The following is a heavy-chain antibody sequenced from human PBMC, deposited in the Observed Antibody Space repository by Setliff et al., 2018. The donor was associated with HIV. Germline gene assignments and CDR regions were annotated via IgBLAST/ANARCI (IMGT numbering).Heavy chain of an antibody. Sequence: GGSLRLSCAASGFTFSRYGMHWVRQAPGKGLEWVAFISYGGSKKYYADSVKGRFTISRDNSKNTLYLQMNSLRAEDTAVYYCASIELAAMVPVDYWGQGTLVTVSS. V-gene: IGHV3-30*03. CDR2: ISYGGSKK. CDR3: ASIELAAMVPVDY. D-gene: IGHD5-18*01. CDR1: GFTFSRYG. J-gene: IGHJ4*02.